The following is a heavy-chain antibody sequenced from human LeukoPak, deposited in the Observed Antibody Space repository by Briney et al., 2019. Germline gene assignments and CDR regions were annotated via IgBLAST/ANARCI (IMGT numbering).Heavy chain of an antibody. D-gene: IGHD2-8*01. Sequence: GGSLRLSCAASGFSLRSSEMNWVRQAPGKGPEWVAHINSADNVQYYTDSVRGRFTMSRDNAKDLLFLQMNSLRDDDTAVYYCARDTVNGPFVISLDLWGQRVLVTVSS. CDR2: INSADNVQ. CDR1: GFSLRSSE. CDR3: ARDTVNGPFVISLDL. J-gene: IGHJ5*02. V-gene: IGHV3-48*03.